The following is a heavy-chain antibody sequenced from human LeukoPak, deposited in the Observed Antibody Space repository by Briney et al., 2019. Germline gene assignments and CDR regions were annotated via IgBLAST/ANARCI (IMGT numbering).Heavy chain of an antibody. Sequence: SETLSLTCTISGGSISTYYWSWIRQPPLKGLEWIGAIYQSGSTYYNPSLKGRVTISVDTSKNQFSLKLSSVTAADTAVYYCAREGSGDYYYYYYMDVWGKGTTVTVSS. CDR3: AREGSGDYYYYYYMDV. CDR2: IYQSGST. CDR1: GGSISTYY. D-gene: IGHD7-27*01. J-gene: IGHJ6*03. V-gene: IGHV4-59*12.